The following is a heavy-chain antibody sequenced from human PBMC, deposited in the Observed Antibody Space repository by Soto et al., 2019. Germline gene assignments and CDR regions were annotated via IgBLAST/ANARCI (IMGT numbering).Heavy chain of an antibody. Sequence: SETLSLTCALSGSSFTTYYWTWIRQPPGKGLDWIGEINNRGNTNYNPSLKSRVTISLDTSKTQFSLKLTSVAAADTAVYYCLMVTYSGLDVWGQGTTVTVSS. CDR3: LMVTYSGLDV. J-gene: IGHJ6*02. D-gene: IGHD5-18*01. V-gene: IGHV4-34*01. CDR2: INNRGNT. CDR1: GSSFTTYY.